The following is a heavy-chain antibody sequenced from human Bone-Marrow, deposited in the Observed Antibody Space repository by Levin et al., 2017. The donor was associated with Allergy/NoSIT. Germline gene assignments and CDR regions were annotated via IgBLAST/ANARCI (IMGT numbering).Heavy chain of an antibody. D-gene: IGHD2-2*01. V-gene: IGHV3-48*02. CDR2: ISRSSSTI. Sequence: GGSLRLSCAASGFTFSRYSMNWVRQAPGRGLEWVSYISRSSSTISYADSVKGRFTISRDNAKNSLYLQMNSLRDEDTAVYYCAGPDCSGTSCYYFFDSWGQGTLVTVSS. J-gene: IGHJ4*02. CDR1: GFTFSRYS. CDR3: AGPDCSGTSCYYFFDS.